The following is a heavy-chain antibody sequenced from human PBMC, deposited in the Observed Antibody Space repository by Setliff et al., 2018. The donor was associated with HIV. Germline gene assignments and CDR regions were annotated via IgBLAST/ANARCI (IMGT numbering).Heavy chain of an antibody. V-gene: IGHV1-3*01. J-gene: IGHJ6*02. CDR2: INAGNGNT. CDR3: ARVGLKHYYYGMDV. D-gene: IGHD3-3*01. Sequence: SVKVSCKASGYTFTSYAMHWVRQAPGQRLEWMGWINAGNGNTKYSQKFQGRVTITRDTSASTAYMELSSLRSEDTAVYYCARVGLKHYYYGMDVWGQGTTVTVSS. CDR1: GYTFTSYA.